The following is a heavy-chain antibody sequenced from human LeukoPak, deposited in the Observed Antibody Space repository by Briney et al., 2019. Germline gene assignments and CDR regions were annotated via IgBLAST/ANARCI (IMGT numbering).Heavy chain of an antibody. J-gene: IGHJ4*02. Sequence: PGGSLRLSCAASGFTFSSYSMNWVRQAPGKGLEWVSSISSSSSYIYYADPVKGRFTISRDNAKNSLYLQMNSLRAEDTAVYYCARVPGYYDSSGYYPPLFDYWGQGTLVTVSS. CDR3: ARVPGYYDSSGYYPPLFDY. CDR2: ISSSSSYI. CDR1: GFTFSSYS. V-gene: IGHV3-21*01. D-gene: IGHD3-22*01.